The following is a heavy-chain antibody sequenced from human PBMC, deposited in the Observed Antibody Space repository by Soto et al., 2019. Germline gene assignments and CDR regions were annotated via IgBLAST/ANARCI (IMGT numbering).Heavy chain of an antibody. CDR3: ARAPTTVTTLDY. D-gene: IGHD4-17*01. CDR1: GFTFTSHA. CDR2: ISYDEIDK. J-gene: IGHJ4*02. V-gene: IGHV3-30*03. Sequence: PGGSLRLSCAASGFTFTSHAMHWVRQTPGKGLEWVAAISYDEIDKKYASSVKGRFTVSRDNVKNTLSLQMNSLRVEDTAVYYCARAPTTVTTLDYWGQGTQVTVSS.